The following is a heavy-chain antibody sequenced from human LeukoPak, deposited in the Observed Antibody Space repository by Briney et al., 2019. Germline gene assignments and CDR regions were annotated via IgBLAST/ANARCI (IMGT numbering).Heavy chain of an antibody. Sequence: KASETLSLTCTVSGYSISSGYYWGWIRQPPGKGLEWIGSIYHSGSTYYNPSLKSRVTISVDTSKNQFSLKLSSVTAADTAVYYCARVTTMGTDAFDIWGQGTMVTVSS. CDR2: IYHSGST. V-gene: IGHV4-38-2*02. D-gene: IGHD4-23*01. J-gene: IGHJ3*02. CDR1: GYSISSGYY. CDR3: ARVTTMGTDAFDI.